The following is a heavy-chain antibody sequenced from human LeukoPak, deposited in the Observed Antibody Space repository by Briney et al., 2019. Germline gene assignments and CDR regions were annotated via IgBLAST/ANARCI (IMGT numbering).Heavy chain of an antibody. CDR2: ISWNSGSI. V-gene: IGHV3-9*01. J-gene: IGHJ3*02. CDR3: AKGSGIRVPDAFDI. Sequence: GGSLRLSCAASGFTFDDYAMHWVRQAPGKGLEWVSGISWNSGSIGYADSVKGQFTISRDNAKNSLYLQMNSLRAEDTALYYCAKGSGIRVPDAFDIWGQGTMVTVSS. CDR1: GFTFDDYA. D-gene: IGHD5-18*01.